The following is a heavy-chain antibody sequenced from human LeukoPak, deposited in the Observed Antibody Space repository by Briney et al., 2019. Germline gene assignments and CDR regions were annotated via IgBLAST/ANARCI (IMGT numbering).Heavy chain of an antibody. CDR1: GGSISSYY. J-gene: IGHJ4*02. CDR2: IYYSGST. V-gene: IGHV4-59*12. CDR3: ARGGGPPNYYGSGSYDY. D-gene: IGHD3-10*01. Sequence: SETLSLTCTVSGGSISSYYWSWIRQLPGKGLEWIGYIYYSGSTNYNPSLKSRVTISVDMSKNQFSLKLSSVTAADTAVYYCARGGGPPNYYGSGSYDYWGQGTLVTVSS.